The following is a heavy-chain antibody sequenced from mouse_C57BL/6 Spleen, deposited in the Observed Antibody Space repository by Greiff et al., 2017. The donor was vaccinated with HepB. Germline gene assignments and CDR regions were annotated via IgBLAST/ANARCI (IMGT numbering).Heavy chain of an antibody. D-gene: IGHD2-12*01. CDR3: ARDLTIAMDY. V-gene: IGHV1-82*01. CDR1: GYAFSSSW. Sequence: VKLQESGPELVKPGASVKISCKASGYAFSSSWMNWVKQRPGKGLEWIGRIYPGDGDTNYNGKFKGKATLTADKSSSTAYMQLSSLTSEDSAVYFCARDLTIAMDYWGQGTSVTVSS. J-gene: IGHJ4*01. CDR2: IYPGDGDT.